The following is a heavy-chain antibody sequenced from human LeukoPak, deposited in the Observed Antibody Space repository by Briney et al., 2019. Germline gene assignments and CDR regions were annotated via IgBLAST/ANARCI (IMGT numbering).Heavy chain of an antibody. D-gene: IGHD3-22*01. CDR3: ARVSDYYDSSGYYLPMFDY. CDR2: INPNSGGT. Sequence: ASVKVSCKASGYTFTDYYLHWVRQAPGQGLEWMGWINPNSGGTKYAQKSQGRVTMTRDTSISTAYMELSNLRSDDTAVYYCARVSDYYDSSGYYLPMFDYWGQGTLVTVSS. V-gene: IGHV1-2*02. J-gene: IGHJ4*02. CDR1: GYTFTDYY.